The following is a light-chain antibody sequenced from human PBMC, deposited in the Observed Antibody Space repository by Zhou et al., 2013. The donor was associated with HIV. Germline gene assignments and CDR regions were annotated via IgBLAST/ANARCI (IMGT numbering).Light chain of an antibody. V-gene: IGKV1-8*01. CDR2: AAS. Sequence: AIRITQSPSSLSASTGDRVTITCRASQGISSYLAWYQQKPGKAPKLLIYAASTLQSGVPSRFSGSGSGTDFTLTISCLQSEDFATYYCQQYNSYPYSFGLGTKLEIK. CDR1: QGISSY. J-gene: IGKJ2*03. CDR3: QQYNSYPYS.